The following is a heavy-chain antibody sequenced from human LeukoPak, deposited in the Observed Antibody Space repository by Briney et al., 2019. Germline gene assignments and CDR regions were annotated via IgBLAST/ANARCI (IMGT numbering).Heavy chain of an antibody. D-gene: IGHD3-9*01. V-gene: IGHV3-9*01. CDR1: GFTFDDYA. J-gene: IGHJ4*02. CDR3: AKCGEGYFDWFYFDY. Sequence: PGGSLRLSCAASGFTFDDYAMHWVRQAPGKGLEWVSGISWNSGSIGYADSVKGRFTISRDNAKNSLYLQMNSLRAEDTALYYCAKCGEGYFDWFYFDYWGQGTLVTVSS. CDR2: ISWNSGSI.